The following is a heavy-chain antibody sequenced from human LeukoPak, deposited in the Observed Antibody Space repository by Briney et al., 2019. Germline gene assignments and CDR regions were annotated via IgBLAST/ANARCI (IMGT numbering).Heavy chain of an antibody. Sequence: SETLSLTCTVSGYSISSGYYWGWIRQPPGKGLEWIGSIYHSGSTYYNPSLKSRVTISVDTSKNQFSLKLSSVTAADTAVYYCARGGRRAATIEDYYYYYMDVWGKGTTVTISS. CDR1: GYSISSGYY. CDR2: IYHSGST. V-gene: IGHV4-38-2*02. J-gene: IGHJ6*03. CDR3: ARGGRRAATIEDYYYYYMDV. D-gene: IGHD5-12*01.